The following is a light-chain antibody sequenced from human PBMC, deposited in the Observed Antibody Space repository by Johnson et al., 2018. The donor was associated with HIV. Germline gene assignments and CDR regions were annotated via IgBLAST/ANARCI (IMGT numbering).Light chain of an antibody. J-gene: IGLJ1*01. CDR3: GTWNSSLSVQNYV. CDR1: SSTIGKNY. V-gene: IGLV1-51*02. CDR2: KNN. Sequence: QSVLTQPPSVSAAPGQKVTISCSGSSSTIGKNYVSWYQVLPGTAPKLLIYKNNERPSGIPDRFSGSKSGTSATLGITGLQTGDEADYYCGTWNSSLSVQNYVFGTGTKVTVV.